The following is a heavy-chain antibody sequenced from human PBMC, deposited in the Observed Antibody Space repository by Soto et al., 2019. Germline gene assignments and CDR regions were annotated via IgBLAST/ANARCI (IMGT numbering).Heavy chain of an antibody. CDR3: ARAYIVVVPAASPNWFDP. Sequence: QVQLQESGPGLVKPSETLSLTCTVSGGSVSSGSYYWSWIRQPPGKGLEWIGYIYYSGSTNYNPSLKSRVTISVDTSKNQFSLKLSSVTAPDTAVYYCARAYIVVVPAASPNWFDPWGQGTLVTVSS. D-gene: IGHD2-2*01. V-gene: IGHV4-61*01. CDR2: IYYSGST. J-gene: IGHJ5*02. CDR1: GGSVSSGSYY.